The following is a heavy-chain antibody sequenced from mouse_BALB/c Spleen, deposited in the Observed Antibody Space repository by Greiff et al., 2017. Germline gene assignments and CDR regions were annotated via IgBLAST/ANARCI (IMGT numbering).Heavy chain of an antibody. CDR1: GFTFSDYY. CDR2: ISDGGSYT. J-gene: IGHJ2*01. CDR3: ARDGNFYFDY. Sequence: EVHLVESGGVLVKPGGSLKLSCAASGFTFSDYYMYWVRQTPEKRLEWVATISDGGSYTYYPDSVKGRFTISRDNAKNNLYLQMSSLKSEDTAMYYCARDGNFYFDYWGQGTTLTVSS. V-gene: IGHV5-4*02. D-gene: IGHD2-1*01.